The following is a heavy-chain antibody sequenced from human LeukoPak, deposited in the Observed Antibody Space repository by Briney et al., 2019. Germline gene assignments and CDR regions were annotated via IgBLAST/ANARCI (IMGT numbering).Heavy chain of an antibody. CDR3: ATRYSSFRGPPRY. D-gene: IGHD6-13*01. CDR1: GGSISSSSYY. CDR2: IYYSGST. Sequence: SETLSLTCTVSGGSISSSSYYWGWIRQPPGKGLEWIGSIYYSGSTYYNPSLKSRVTISVDTSKNQFSLKLSSVTAADTAVYYCATRYSSFRGPPRYWGQGTLVTVSS. V-gene: IGHV4-39*07. J-gene: IGHJ4*02.